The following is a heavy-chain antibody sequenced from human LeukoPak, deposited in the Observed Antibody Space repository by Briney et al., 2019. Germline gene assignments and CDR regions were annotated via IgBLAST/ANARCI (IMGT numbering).Heavy chain of an antibody. J-gene: IGHJ4*02. Sequence: SETLSLTCAVYGGSFSGYCWSWIRQPPGKGLEWIGEINHSGSTNYNPSLKSRVTISVDTSKNQFSLKLSSVTAADTAVYYCARALTTVTTSTTFDYWGQGTLVTVSS. V-gene: IGHV4-34*01. CDR2: INHSGST. CDR3: ARALTTVTTSTTFDY. D-gene: IGHD4-17*01. CDR1: GGSFSGYC.